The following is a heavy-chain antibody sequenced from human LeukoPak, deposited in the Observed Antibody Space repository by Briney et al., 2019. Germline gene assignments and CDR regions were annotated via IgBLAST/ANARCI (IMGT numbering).Heavy chain of an antibody. V-gene: IGHV3-23*01. D-gene: IGHD6-19*01. J-gene: IGHJ5*02. CDR2: ISSTGGST. Sequence: GGSLRLSCAASGFTFSSYAMSWVRQAPGKGLEWVSGISSTGGSTYYADSVKGRFIISRDNSKNTLYVQMNSLIAEDTAVYYCARGYSSLDPWGQGTLVTASS. CDR1: GFTFSSYA. CDR3: ARGYSSLDP.